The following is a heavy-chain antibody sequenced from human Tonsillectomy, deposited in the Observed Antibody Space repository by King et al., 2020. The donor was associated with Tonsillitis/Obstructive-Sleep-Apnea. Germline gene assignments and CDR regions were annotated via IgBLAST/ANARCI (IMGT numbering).Heavy chain of an antibody. Sequence: LTLQESGPTLVRPTQTLTLTCTFSGFSLSTSGVGVGWIRQPPGKALEWLALIYWDDDKRYSPSLKSRLTITKDTSKNQVVLTMTNMDPVDTATYYCAHKTALGYCSGGSCYSVSYFDYWGQGTLVTVSS. CDR2: IYWDDDK. V-gene: IGHV2-5*02. CDR1: GFSLSTSGVG. J-gene: IGHJ4*02. CDR3: AHKTALGYCSGGSCYSVSYFDY. D-gene: IGHD2-15*01.